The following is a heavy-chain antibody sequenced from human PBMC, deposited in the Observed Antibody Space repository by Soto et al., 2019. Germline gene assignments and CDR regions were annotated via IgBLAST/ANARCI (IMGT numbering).Heavy chain of an antibody. CDR1: VFSLSTSGVG. D-gene: IGHD1-26*01. V-gene: IGHV2-5*02. Sequence: SGSTLVNPTQTLTLTCTFSVFSLSTSGVGVGWIRQPPGKALEWLAPIYWDDDKRYSPSLKSRLTITKDTSKNQVVLTMTNMDPVDTATYYCVHMQVGAPFDPWGQGTQVPVSS. CDR2: IYWDDDK. J-gene: IGHJ5*02. CDR3: VHMQVGAPFDP.